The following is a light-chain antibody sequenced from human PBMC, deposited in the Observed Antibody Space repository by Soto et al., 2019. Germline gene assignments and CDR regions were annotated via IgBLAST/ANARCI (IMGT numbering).Light chain of an antibody. CDR1: SSNIENNF. V-gene: IGLV1-51*01. CDR2: DNG. CDR3: GSWDDILSAVL. Sequence: QSVLTQPPSVSAAPGQQVTISCSGSSSNIENNFVSWYQQVPGTAPKLLIYDNGKRSSGIPDRFSGSKSGASATLGINGLQPGDEADYFCGSWDDILSAVLFGGGIKLTVL. J-gene: IGLJ3*02.